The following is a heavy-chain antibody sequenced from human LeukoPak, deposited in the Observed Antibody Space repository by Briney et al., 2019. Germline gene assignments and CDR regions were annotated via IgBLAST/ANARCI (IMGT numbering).Heavy chain of an antibody. CDR2: KRYDGSNK. J-gene: IGHJ4*02. CDR3: AKDHKAVVVVAVPGY. V-gene: IGHV3-30*02. D-gene: IGHD2-15*01. CDR1: GFTFSSYG. Sequence: GGSLRLSCAASGFTFSSYGMHWVRQAPGKGLEWVAFKRYDGSNKYYADSVKGRFTISRDNSKNTLYLQMNSLRAEDTAVYYCAKDHKAVVVVAVPGYWGQGTLVTVSS.